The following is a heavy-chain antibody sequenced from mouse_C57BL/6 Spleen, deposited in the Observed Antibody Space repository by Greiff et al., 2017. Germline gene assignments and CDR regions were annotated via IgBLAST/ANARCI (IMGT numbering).Heavy chain of an antibody. V-gene: IGHV5-16*01. CDR2: INYDGSST. Sequence: EVMLVESEGGLVQPGSSMKLSCTASGFTFSDYYMAWVRQVPEKGLEWVANINYDGSSTYYLDSLKSRFIISRDNAKNILYLQMSSLKSEDTATYYCARAYGSSYVWFAYWGQGTLVTVSA. CDR3: ARAYGSSYVWFAY. D-gene: IGHD1-1*01. CDR1: GFTFSDYY. J-gene: IGHJ3*01.